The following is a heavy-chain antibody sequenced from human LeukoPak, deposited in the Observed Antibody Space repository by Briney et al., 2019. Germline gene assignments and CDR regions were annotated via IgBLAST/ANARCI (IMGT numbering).Heavy chain of an antibody. CDR1: GGSISSYY. CDR3: ARNRGSYFFRGISYYFDY. CDR2: IYYTGST. Sequence: SETLSLTCTVSGGSISSYYWSWIRQPPGKGLEWIGYIYYTGSTNYNPSLKSRVAFSVDTSKNQFSLKLSSVTAADAAVYYCARNRGSYFFRGISYYFDYWGQGTLVTVSS. V-gene: IGHV4-59*01. J-gene: IGHJ4*02. D-gene: IGHD1-26*01.